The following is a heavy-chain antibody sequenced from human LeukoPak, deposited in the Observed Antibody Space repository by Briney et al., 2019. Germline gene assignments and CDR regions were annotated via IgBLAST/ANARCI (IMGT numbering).Heavy chain of an antibody. V-gene: IGHV4-61*02. CDR2: IYTSGST. D-gene: IGHD3-9*01. CDR1: GGSISSGSYY. Sequence: SQTLSLTCTVSGGSISSGSYYWSWIRQPAGKGLEWIGRIYTSGSTNYNPSLKSRVTISVKTSKNQFSLKLRSVTAADTAVYYCARVTGYTIEDYFDYWGQGTLVTVSS. J-gene: IGHJ4*02. CDR3: ARVTGYTIEDYFDY.